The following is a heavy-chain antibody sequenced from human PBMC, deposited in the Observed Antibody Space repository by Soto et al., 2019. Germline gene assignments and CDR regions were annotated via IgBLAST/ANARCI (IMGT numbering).Heavy chain of an antibody. D-gene: IGHD6-19*01. CDR1: GYTFTGYY. V-gene: IGHV1-2*04. CDR3: ARGIAVAGEEGYYYYGMDV. CDR2: INPNSGGT. J-gene: IGHJ6*02. Sequence: QVQLVQSGAEVKKPGASVKVSCKASGYTFTGYYMHWVRQAPGQGLEWMGWINPNSGGTNYAQKFQGWVTMTRATPISTAYMEMSRLRSDDTAVYYCARGIAVAGEEGYYYYGMDVWGQGTPVTVSS.